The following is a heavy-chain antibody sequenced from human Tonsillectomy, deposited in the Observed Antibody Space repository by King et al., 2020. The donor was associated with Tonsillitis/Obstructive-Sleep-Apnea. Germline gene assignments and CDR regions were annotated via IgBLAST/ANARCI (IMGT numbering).Heavy chain of an antibody. CDR3: AGLHDDYSWGSCRFSFDQ. D-gene: IGHD3-16*02. Sequence: QLQESGPGLVKPSETLSLTCTVSDDSIRSYYWSWIRQPPGKGLEWIGYIHYSGSTNYSPSLKSRVIISADTSKNQFSLKLSSVTAADTAVYYCAGLHDDYSWGSCRFSFDQWGQGTRVTVSS. CDR2: IHYSGST. J-gene: IGHJ4*02. CDR1: DDSIRSYY. V-gene: IGHV4-59*01.